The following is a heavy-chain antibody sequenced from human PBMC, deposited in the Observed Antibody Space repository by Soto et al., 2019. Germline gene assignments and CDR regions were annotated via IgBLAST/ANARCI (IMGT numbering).Heavy chain of an antibody. CDR2: ISGSGAYT. J-gene: IGHJ4*02. D-gene: IGHD3-10*01. Sequence: PGGSLRLSCAASGFTFSSYAMSWVRQAPGKGLEWVSAISGSGAYTYYADSVKGRFTISRGNSKNTLFLQMNSLGAEDTAVFYCAKEGDDYGSGTSFYFDYWGQGILVTVSS. CDR1: GFTFSSYA. CDR3: AKEGDDYGSGTSFYFDY. V-gene: IGHV3-23*01.